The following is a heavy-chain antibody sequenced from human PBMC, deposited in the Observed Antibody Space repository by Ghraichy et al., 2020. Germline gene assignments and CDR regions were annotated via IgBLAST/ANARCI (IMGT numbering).Heavy chain of an antibody. CDR3: ARVRWEALMDY. J-gene: IGHJ4*02. CDR2: INSDGSST. V-gene: IGHV3-74*01. CDR1: GFTFSSYW. D-gene: IGHD4-23*01. Sequence: GGSPRLSCVASGFTFSSYWMHWVRQAPGKGLVWVSRINSDGSSTNYADSVKGRFTISRDNAKNTVYLQMNSLRAEDTAVYYCARVRWEALMDYWGQGTLVTVSS.